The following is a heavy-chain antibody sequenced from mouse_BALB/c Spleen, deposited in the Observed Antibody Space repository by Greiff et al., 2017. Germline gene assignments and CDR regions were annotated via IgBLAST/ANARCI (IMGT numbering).Heavy chain of an antibody. CDR3: AREGYYGYPFAY. J-gene: IGHJ3*01. CDR1: GYSITSGYY. D-gene: IGHD1-2*01. V-gene: IGHV3-6*02. CDR2: ISYDGSN. Sequence: VQLKESGPGLVKPSQSLSLTCSVTGYSITSGYYWNWIRQFPGNKLEWMGYISYDGSNNYNPSLKNRISITRDTSKNQFFLKLNSVTTEDTATYYCAREGYYGYPFAYWGQGTLVTVSA.